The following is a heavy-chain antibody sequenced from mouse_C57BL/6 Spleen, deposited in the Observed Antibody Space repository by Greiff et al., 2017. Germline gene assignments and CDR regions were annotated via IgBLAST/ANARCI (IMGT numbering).Heavy chain of an antibody. CDR3: ARNDGYYSYYFDC. D-gene: IGHD2-3*01. J-gene: IGHJ2*01. V-gene: IGHV2-2*01. CDR1: GFSLTSYG. CDR2: IWSGGST. Sequence: VQLQQSGPGLVQPSQSLSITCTVSGFSLTSYGVHWVRQSPGKGLEWLGVIWSGGSTDYNAAFISRLSISKDNSKSKVFFKMNSLQAEDTAIYYCARNDGYYSYYFDCWGQGTTLPVSS.